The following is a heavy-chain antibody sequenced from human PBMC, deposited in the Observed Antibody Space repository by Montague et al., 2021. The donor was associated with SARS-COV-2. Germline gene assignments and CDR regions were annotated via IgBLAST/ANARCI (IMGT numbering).Heavy chain of an antibody. J-gene: IGHJ6*02. Sequence: SETLSLMCIVSGGFISDSYYWAWIRQAPGKGLEWLGSLYRSGSVYSNPSLKSRVSISVDKSKNHFSLRLTSATAAETAVYYCVRGAEEAHFAMDVWGQGTTVTVSS. D-gene: IGHD3-10*01. CDR2: LYRSGSV. CDR3: VRGAEEAHFAMDV. CDR1: GGFISDSYY. V-gene: IGHV4-39*02.